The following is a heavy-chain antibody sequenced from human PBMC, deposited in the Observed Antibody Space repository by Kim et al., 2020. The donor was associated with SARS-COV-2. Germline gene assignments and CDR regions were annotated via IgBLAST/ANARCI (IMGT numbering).Heavy chain of an antibody. V-gene: IGHV3-7*01. CDR1: GFNFSGSF. CDR3: ARKLYYYESGDYGWFDP. D-gene: IGHD3-22*01. Sequence: GGSLRLSCAASGFNFSGSFMSWVRQAPGKGLEWVANIKQDGSEKYYVDSVKGRFTISRDNAKKSLYLQMNGLRVEDTAIYYCARKLYYYESGDYGWFDPWGQGTLVTVSS. J-gene: IGHJ5*02. CDR2: IKQDGSEK.